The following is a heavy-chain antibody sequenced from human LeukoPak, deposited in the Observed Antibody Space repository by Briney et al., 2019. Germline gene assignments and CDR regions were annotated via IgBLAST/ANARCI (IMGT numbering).Heavy chain of an antibody. J-gene: IGHJ4*02. CDR2: IDSDGSST. CDR3: AKAGVVPAAPFDY. V-gene: IGHV3-74*01. Sequence: GGSLRLSCAASGFTSSGYWMHWVRQAPGKGLVWVSHIDSDGSSTNYADSVKGRFTISRDNSKNTLYLQMNSLRAEDTAVYYCAKAGVVPAAPFDYWGQGTLVTVSS. D-gene: IGHD2-2*01. CDR1: GFTSSGYW.